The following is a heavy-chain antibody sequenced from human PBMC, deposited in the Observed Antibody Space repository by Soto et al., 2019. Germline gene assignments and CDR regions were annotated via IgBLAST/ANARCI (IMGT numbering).Heavy chain of an antibody. V-gene: IGHV4-59*11. D-gene: IGHD4-17*01. Sequence: SETLSLTCTVSGGSISSHYWSWFRQPPGKGLEWIGYLYYTGSTNYNASLKSQVTMSLDTSKNQFSLMLTSVTAADTAVYYCARVGATVTSQALGFDHWGQGILVTVSS. CDR1: GGSISSHY. CDR2: LYYTGST. CDR3: ARVGATVTSQALGFDH. J-gene: IGHJ4*02.